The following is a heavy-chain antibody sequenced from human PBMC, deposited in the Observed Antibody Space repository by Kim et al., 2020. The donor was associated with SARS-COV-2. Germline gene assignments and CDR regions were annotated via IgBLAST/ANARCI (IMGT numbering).Heavy chain of an antibody. V-gene: IGHV4-39*07. CDR1: GGSIGNTNYF. J-gene: IGHJ4*02. Sequence: SETLSLTCTVSGGSIGNTNYFWGWIRQSPGKGLEYIGRIYYSGTTYYNPSLESRVTISLDTSKNQFSLSLSSVTAADTAMYYCARRFHYHGGYADYWGQGTLVTVSS. D-gene: IGHD5-12*01. CDR3: ARRFHYHGGYADY. CDR2: IYYSGTT.